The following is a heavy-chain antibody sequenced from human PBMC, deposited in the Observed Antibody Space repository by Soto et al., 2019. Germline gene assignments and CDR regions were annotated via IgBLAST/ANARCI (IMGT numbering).Heavy chain of an antibody. D-gene: IGHD2-2*01. CDR3: VKDLIVVVPASTIVRDYYYYGMDV. V-gene: IGHV3-64D*06. Sequence: GGSLRLSCSASGFTFSSYAMHWVRQAPGKGLEYVSAISSNGGSTYYADSVKGRFTISRDNSNNTLYLQMSSLRAEDTAVYYCVKDLIVVVPASTIVRDYYYYGMDVWGQGTTVTVSS. CDR1: GFTFSSYA. J-gene: IGHJ6*02. CDR2: ISSNGGST.